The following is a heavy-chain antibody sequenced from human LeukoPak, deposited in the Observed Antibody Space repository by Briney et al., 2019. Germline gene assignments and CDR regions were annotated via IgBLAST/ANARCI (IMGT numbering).Heavy chain of an antibody. D-gene: IGHD3-10*01. J-gene: IGHJ4*02. Sequence: GRSLRLSCAASGFTFDDYAMHWVRQAPGKGLEWVSGISWNSGSIGYADSVKGRFTISGDNAKNSLYLQMNSLRAEDMALYYCAKSYFSSRGLGGPFDYWGQGTLVTVSS. CDR3: AKSYFSSRGLGGPFDY. V-gene: IGHV3-9*03. CDR2: ISWNSGSI. CDR1: GFTFDDYA.